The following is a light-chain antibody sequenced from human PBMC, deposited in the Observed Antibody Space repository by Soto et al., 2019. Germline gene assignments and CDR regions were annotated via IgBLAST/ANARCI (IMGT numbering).Light chain of an antibody. V-gene: IGLV1-47*01. CDR2: KNS. Sequence: QAVVTQPPSASGTPGQRVPISCSGGSSNIGSNYVYWYQQLPGTAPKLLIYKNSQRPSEVPDRFSGSKSGTSASLAISGLRSEDEADYYCATWDDSLTGPVFGGGTKLTVL. CDR1: SSNIGSNY. CDR3: ATWDDSLTGPV. J-gene: IGLJ2*01.